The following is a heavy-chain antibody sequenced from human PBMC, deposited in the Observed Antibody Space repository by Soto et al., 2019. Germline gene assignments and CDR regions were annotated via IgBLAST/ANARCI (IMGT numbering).Heavy chain of an antibody. CDR3: AKVATTVVTPSWYYFDY. J-gene: IGHJ4*02. CDR1: GFTFSSYA. CDR2: ISGSGGST. Sequence: GGSLRLSCAASGFTFSSYAMSWVRQAPGKGLEWVSAISGSGGSTYYADSVKGRFTTSRDNSKNTLYLQMNSLRAEDTAVYYCAKVATTVVTPSWYYFDYWGQRTLVTVSS. V-gene: IGHV3-23*01. D-gene: IGHD4-17*01.